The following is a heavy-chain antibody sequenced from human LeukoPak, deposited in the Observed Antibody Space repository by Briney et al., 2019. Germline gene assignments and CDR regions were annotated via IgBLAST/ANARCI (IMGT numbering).Heavy chain of an antibody. CDR3: ARYRRFGYDWSFHY. Sequence: PGRSLRLSCAASGFTFSNFGMHWVRQAPGKGLEWVAVIWYDGRNKYYADSVKGRFTISRDNSKNTLYLQMNSLRAEDTALYYCARYRRFGYDWSFHYWGQGTPVTVSS. CDR1: GFTFSNFG. CDR2: IWYDGRNK. V-gene: IGHV3-33*01. D-gene: IGHD5-12*01. J-gene: IGHJ4*02.